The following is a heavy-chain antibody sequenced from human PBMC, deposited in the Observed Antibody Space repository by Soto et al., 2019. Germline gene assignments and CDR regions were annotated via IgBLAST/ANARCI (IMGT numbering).Heavy chain of an antibody. CDR1: GYTFTSYD. V-gene: IGHV1-8*01. D-gene: IGHD6-13*01. Sequence: ASVKVSCKASGYTFTSYDINWVRQATGQGLEWMGWMNPNSGNTGYAQKFQGRVTMTRNTSISTAYMELSSLRSEDTAVYYCARGPGIAAVTDYWGQGTLVTVSS. CDR2: MNPNSGNT. CDR3: ARGPGIAAVTDY. J-gene: IGHJ4*02.